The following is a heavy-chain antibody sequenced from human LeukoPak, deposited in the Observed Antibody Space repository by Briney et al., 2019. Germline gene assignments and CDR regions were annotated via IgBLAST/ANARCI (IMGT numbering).Heavy chain of an antibody. CDR3: ARKDVVVVPAAVYNWFDP. CDR2: INHSGST. J-gene: IGHJ5*02. D-gene: IGHD2-2*01. V-gene: IGHV4-34*01. CDR1: VGSFSGYY. Sequence: SETLSLTCAVYVGSFSGYYWSWVRQPPGKGLEWIGDINHSGSTNYNPSLKSRVTISVDTSKNQFSLKLSSETAADTAVSYCARKDVVVVPAAVYNWFDPWVQGTLVTVSS.